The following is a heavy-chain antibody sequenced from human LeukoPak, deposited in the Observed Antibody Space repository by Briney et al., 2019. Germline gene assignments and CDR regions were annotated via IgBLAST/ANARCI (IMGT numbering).Heavy chain of an antibody. V-gene: IGHV3-30*04. J-gene: IGHJ4*02. CDR2: ISYDGSNK. CDR3: ARDSQDGNNTLGVDY. Sequence: PGGSLRLSCAASGFTFSSHAMHWVRQAPGKGLKWVAVISYDGSNKYYADSVKGRFTISRDNSKNTLYLQMNSLRPEDTAVFYCARDSQDGNNTLGVDYWGQGTLVGVSS. D-gene: IGHD5-24*01. CDR1: GFTFSSHA.